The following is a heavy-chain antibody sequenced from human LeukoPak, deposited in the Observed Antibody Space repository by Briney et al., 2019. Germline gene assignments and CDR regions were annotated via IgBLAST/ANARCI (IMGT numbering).Heavy chain of an antibody. J-gene: IGHJ4*02. CDR2: MNPNSGNT. CDR3: ARAADYDILTGYG. Sequence: GASVKVSCKASGYIFTSYDINWVRQATGQGLEWMGWMNPNSGNTGYAQKFQGRVTMTRNTSISTAYMELSSLRSEDTAVYYCARAADYDILTGYGWGQGTLVTVSS. CDR1: GYIFTSYD. V-gene: IGHV1-8*01. D-gene: IGHD3-9*01.